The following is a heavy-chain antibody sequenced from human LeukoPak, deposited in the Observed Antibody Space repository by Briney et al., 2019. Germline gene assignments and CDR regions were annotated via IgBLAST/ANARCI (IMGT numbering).Heavy chain of an antibody. J-gene: IGHJ4*02. D-gene: IGHD3-10*01. CDR3: AKNPKFGELLN. CDR2: ISGSGGNT. CDR1: GFTFSSYA. Sequence: GGSLRLSCAASGFTFSSYAMSWVRQAPGKGLEWVSAISGSGGNTYYADSVKGRFTISRDNSKNTLYLQMNSLRAEDTAVYYCAKNPKFGELLNWGQGTLVTVSS. V-gene: IGHV3-23*01.